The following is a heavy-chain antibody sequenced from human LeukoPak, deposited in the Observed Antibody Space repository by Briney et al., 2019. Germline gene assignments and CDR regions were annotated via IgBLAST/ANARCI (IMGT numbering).Heavy chain of an antibody. CDR2: MNPNSGNT. Sequence: ASVKVSCKASGYTFTSYDINWVRQATGQGLEWMGWMNPNSGNTGYAQKFQGRVTMTRNTSISTAYMELSSLRSEDTAVYYCARDTGYDSSSWPFYYYYYVDVWGKGTTVTVSS. V-gene: IGHV1-8*01. D-gene: IGHD6-13*01. CDR1: GYTFTSYD. CDR3: ARDTGYDSSSWPFYYYYYVDV. J-gene: IGHJ6*03.